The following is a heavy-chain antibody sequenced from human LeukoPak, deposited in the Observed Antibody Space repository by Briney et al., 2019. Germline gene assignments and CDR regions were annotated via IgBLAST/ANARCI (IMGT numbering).Heavy chain of an antibody. CDR1: GGSISSGDYY. V-gene: IGHV4-30-4*01. Sequence: SETLSLTCTVSGGSISSGDYYWSWIRQPPGKGLEWIGYIYYSGSTYYNPSLKSRVTISVDTSKNQFSLKLSSVTAADTAVYYCARAASASSGWLAGAFDIWGQGTMVTVSS. D-gene: IGHD6-19*01. J-gene: IGHJ3*02. CDR2: IYYSGST. CDR3: ARAASASSGWLAGAFDI.